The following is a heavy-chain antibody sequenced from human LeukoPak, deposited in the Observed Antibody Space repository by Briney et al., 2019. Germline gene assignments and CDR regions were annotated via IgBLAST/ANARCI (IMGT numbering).Heavy chain of an antibody. CDR2: IYSGGST. D-gene: IGHD3-22*01. CDR3: ARDRVYYYDSSGYYPDAFDI. V-gene: IGHV3-66*01. CDR1: GGSISSGGYY. Sequence: ETLSLTCTVSGGSISSGGYYWSWVRQAPGKGLEWVSVIYSGGSTYYADSVKGRFTISRDNSKNTLYLQMNSLRAEDTAVYYCARDRVYYYDSSGYYPDAFDIWGQGTMVTVSS. J-gene: IGHJ3*02.